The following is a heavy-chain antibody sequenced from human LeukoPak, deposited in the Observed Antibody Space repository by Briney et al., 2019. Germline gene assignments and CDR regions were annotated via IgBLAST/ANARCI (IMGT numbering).Heavy chain of an antibody. J-gene: IGHJ4*02. V-gene: IGHV3-11*06. CDR3: ATHCWSGYSPFDY. CDR1: GFTFSDYY. CDR2: ISSSSSYT. Sequence: GGSLRVSCAASGFTFSDYYMSWIRQAPGKGLEWVSYISSSSSYTNYADSVKGRFTISRDNAKNSLYLQMNSLRAEDTAVYYCATHCWSGYSPFDYWGPGTLVTVSS. D-gene: IGHD3-3*02.